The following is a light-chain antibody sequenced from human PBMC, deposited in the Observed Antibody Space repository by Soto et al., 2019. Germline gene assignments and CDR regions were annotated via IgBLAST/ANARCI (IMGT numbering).Light chain of an antibody. V-gene: IGKV1D-13*01. J-gene: IGKJ4*01. CDR3: QQFYDYPLT. CDR2: DAS. Sequence: AIQLTRSPSSLSASVGDRVTITCRASQDISTLFAWYQQKPGKAPKLLIYDASSLESGVPSRFSGSGSGADFTLTISSLQPEDFETYYCQQFYDYPLTFGGGTKVDIK. CDR1: QDISTL.